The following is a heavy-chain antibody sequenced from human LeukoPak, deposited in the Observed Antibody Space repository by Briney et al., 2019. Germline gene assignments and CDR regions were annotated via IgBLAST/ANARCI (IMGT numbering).Heavy chain of an antibody. CDR2: INHSGST. Sequence: SETLSLTCTVYGGSFSGYYWSWIRQPPGKGLEWFEEINHSGSTNYNPSLKSRVTISIDTSKNQFSLKLSSVTAADTAVYYCARRPTGGLDYWGQGTLVTVSS. D-gene: IGHD3-16*01. V-gene: IGHV4-34*01. CDR3: ARRPTGGLDY. J-gene: IGHJ4*02. CDR1: GGSFSGYY.